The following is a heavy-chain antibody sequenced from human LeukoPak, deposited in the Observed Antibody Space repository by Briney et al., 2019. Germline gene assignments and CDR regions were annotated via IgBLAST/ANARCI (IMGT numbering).Heavy chain of an antibody. CDR1: GYTFSSYA. CDR3: ARGRFRWELEIRDFDY. D-gene: IGHD1-7*01. Sequence: ASVKVSCKASGYTFSSYAIQWVRQAPGQRLEWMGWINAGNGDTKYSQRFQGRVTITRDTSASTAYMELSSLRSEDTAVYYCARGRFRWELEIRDFDYWGQGTLVTVSS. CDR2: INAGNGDT. J-gene: IGHJ4*02. V-gene: IGHV1-3*01.